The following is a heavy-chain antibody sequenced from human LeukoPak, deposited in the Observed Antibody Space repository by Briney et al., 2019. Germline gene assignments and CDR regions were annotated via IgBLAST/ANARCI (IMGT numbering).Heavy chain of an antibody. Sequence: SETLSLTCTVSGGSISSYYWSWIRQPPEKGLEWIGYIYYSGSTNYNPSLKSRVTISVDMSKNQFSLKLSSVTAADTAVYYCARDRRSPTRGMDVWGQGTTVTVSS. CDR2: IYYSGST. J-gene: IGHJ6*02. D-gene: IGHD1-1*01. V-gene: IGHV4-59*01. CDR3: ARDRRSPTRGMDV. CDR1: GGSISSYY.